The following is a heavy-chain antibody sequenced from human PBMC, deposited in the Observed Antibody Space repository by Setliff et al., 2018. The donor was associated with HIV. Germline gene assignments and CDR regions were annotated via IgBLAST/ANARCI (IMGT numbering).Heavy chain of an antibody. CDR1: GGSISSRSYY. CDR2: IYSNGKT. J-gene: IGHJ6*02. V-gene: IGHV4-61*02. CDR3: AREQYHFVVDYYYYYGMDV. D-gene: IGHD2-15*01. Sequence: SETLSLTCTVSGGSISSRSYYWSWLRQPAGKGLEWIGRIYSNGKTDYNPSLKSRVTISEDTSKNQFSLKVNSVTAADTAMYYCAREQYHFVVDYYYYYGMDVWGQGNTVTVSS.